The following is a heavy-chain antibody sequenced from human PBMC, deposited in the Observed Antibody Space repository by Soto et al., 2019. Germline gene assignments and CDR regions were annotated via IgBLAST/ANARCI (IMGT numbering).Heavy chain of an antibody. V-gene: IGHV4-59*08. CDR3: ARGHYYDSSGSLEYFQH. J-gene: IGHJ1*01. CDR2: IYFSGSA. CDR1: GGSITSYY. D-gene: IGHD3-22*01. Sequence: SETLSLTCTVSGGSITSYYWSWIRQPPGKGLEWIGYIYFSGSANYNPSLKSRVTISVDTSKNQFSLKLSSVTAADTAVYYCARGHYYDSSGSLEYFQHWGQGTLVTVSS.